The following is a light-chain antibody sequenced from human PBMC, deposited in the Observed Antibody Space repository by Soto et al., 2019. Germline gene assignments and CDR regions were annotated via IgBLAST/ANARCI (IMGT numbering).Light chain of an antibody. CDR1: SRDIGAYNH. Sequence: QSALTQPRSVSGSPGQSVTISCTGTSRDIGAYNHVSWYQQHPGKAPQLIIYDVAKRPSGIPDRFSGSKSGNTASLTISGLQPEDEADYSCCSYSGSRLIFGGGTKPTVL. CDR3: CSYSGSRLI. J-gene: IGLJ2*01. CDR2: DVA. V-gene: IGLV2-11*01.